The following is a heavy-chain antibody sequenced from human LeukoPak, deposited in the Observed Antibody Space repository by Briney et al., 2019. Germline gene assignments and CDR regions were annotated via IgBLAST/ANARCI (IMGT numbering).Heavy chain of an antibody. CDR1: GFTFSSYA. J-gene: IGHJ4*02. CDR3: ASTGSSWYYFDY. V-gene: IGHV3-21*01. CDR2: ISSSSSYI. D-gene: IGHD6-13*01. Sequence: GGSLRLSCAASGFTFSSYAMSWVRQAPGKGLEWVSSISSSSSYIYYADSVKGRFTISRDNAKNSLYLQMNSLRAEDTAVYYCASTGSSWYYFDYWGQGTLVTVSS.